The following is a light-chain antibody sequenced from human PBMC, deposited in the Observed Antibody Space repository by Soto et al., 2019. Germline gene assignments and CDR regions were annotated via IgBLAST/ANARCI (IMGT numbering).Light chain of an antibody. V-gene: IGLV1-44*01. J-gene: IGLJ3*02. Sequence: QSVLTQPPSTSGTPGQRVAISCSGTSSNIGSHTVNWYQQLPGTDPKLLIYGDDQRPSGVPDRFSGSKSGTSASLAISGLQPEDEVDYYCASWDDRLNGPVFGGGTKLTVL. CDR1: SSNIGSHT. CDR2: GDD. CDR3: ASWDDRLNGPV.